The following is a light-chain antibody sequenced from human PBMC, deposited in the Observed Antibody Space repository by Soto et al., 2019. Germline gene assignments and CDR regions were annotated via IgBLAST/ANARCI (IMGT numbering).Light chain of an antibody. CDR2: RDT. CDR3: QVWDSSIVL. V-gene: IGLV3-9*01. CDR1: HNGSKN. J-gene: IGLJ2*01. Sequence: SYELTQPLSVSVALGQTARITCGASHNGSKNVHWYQQKPGQAPVLVIYRDTNRPSGIPERFSGSNSGNTATLTISRAQAGDDGDYYCQVWDSSIVLFGGGTKLTVL.